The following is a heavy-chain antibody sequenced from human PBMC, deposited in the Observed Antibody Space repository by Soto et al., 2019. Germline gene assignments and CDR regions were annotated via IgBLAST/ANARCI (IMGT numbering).Heavy chain of an antibody. Sequence: SETLSLTCAVSGVSVTNGDYYWTWMRQSPGKGLEWIGNIYYTETTNYNPSLNSRLSISIDTSGNQFSLQLTSVTAADTAIYYCARQRRGGYWFDPWGQGTLVTVSS. CDR2: IYYTETT. V-gene: IGHV4-30-4*01. CDR3: ARQRRGGYWFDP. J-gene: IGHJ5*02. CDR1: GVSVTNGDYY.